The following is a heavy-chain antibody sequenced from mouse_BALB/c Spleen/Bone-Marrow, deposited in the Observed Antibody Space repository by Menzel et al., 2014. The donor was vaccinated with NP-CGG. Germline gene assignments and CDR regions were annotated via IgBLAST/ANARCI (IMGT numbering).Heavy chain of an antibody. CDR1: GYTFTSCY. V-gene: IGHV1S81*02. CDR3: TRGRTWDFDY. Sequence: VQLQQSEAELVKPGASVKLSCKASGYTFTSCYMYWVKQRPGQGLEWIGEINPSNGGTNFNEKFKSRATLTVDKSSSTAYMQLSSLTSEDSAVYYCTRGRTWDFDYWGQGTTLTVSS. CDR2: INPSNGGT. D-gene: IGHD4-1*01. J-gene: IGHJ2*01.